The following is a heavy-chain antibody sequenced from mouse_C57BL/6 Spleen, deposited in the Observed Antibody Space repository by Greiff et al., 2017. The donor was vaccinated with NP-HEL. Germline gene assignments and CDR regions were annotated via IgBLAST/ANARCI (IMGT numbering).Heavy chain of an antibody. Sequence: QVQLQQSGAELVRPGASVKLSCKASGYTFTDYYINWVKQRPGQGLEWIARIYPGSGNTYYNEKFKGKATLTAEKSSSTAYMQLSSLTSEDSAVYFWARTGTTVGEGYFDVWGTGTTVTVSS. CDR2: IYPGSGNT. CDR3: ARTGTTVGEGYFDV. CDR1: GYTFTDYY. D-gene: IGHD1-1*01. V-gene: IGHV1-76*01. J-gene: IGHJ1*03.